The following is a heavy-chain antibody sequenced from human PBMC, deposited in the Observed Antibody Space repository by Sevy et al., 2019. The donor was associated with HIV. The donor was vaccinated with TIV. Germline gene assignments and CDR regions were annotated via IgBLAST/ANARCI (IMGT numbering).Heavy chain of an antibody. Sequence: APVKVSCKASGYTFTSYGISWVRQAPGQGLEWMGWISAYNGNTNYAQKLQGRVTMTTDTSTSTAYMELRSLRSDDTAVYYCARVANRITMVRGVLLNDYWGQGTLVTVSS. V-gene: IGHV1-18*01. CDR1: GYTFTSYG. D-gene: IGHD3-10*01. CDR2: ISAYNGNT. CDR3: ARVANRITMVRGVLLNDY. J-gene: IGHJ4*02.